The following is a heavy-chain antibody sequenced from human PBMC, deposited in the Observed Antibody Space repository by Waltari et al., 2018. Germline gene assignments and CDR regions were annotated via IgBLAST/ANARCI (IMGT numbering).Heavy chain of an antibody. CDR1: GFTFRASA. J-gene: IGHJ3*02. CDR2: ISSDGSTK. D-gene: IGHD3-22*01. V-gene: IGHV3-30*04. Sequence: QVQVVESGGGVVQPGRSLRLSCEASGFTFRASAMHWVRQGPGKWLEWVAIISSDGSTKYYADSVKGRFTIARDNSENTLYLQMISLRADDTAVYYCATITTYDAFNIWGQGTMVTVSS. CDR3: ATITTYDAFNI.